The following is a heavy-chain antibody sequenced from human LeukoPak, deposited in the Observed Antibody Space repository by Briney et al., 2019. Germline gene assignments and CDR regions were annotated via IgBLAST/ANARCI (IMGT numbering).Heavy chain of an antibody. CDR1: GFIFSSYA. CDR2: ISGSGGST. J-gene: IGHJ3*02. Sequence: PGGSLRLSCAASGFIFSSYAMSWVRQAPGKGLEWVSAISGSGGSTYYADSVKGRFTISRDNSKNTLYLQVNSLRAEDTAVYYCARDRGGGSLRHDTFDIWGQGTMVTVSS. CDR3: ARDRGGGSLRHDTFDI. D-gene: IGHD2-15*01. V-gene: IGHV3-23*01.